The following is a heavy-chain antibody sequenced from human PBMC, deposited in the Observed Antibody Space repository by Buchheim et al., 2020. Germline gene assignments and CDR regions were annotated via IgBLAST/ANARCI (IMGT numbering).Heavy chain of an antibody. CDR1: GFTFSSYA. Sequence: EVQLLESGGGLVQPGGSLRLSCAASGFTFSSYAMSWVRQAPGKGLEWVSAISGSGGSTYYADSVKGRFTISRDNSKNTLVLQMHSLSAEDTAVYYCAKDHTYYDFWSGYYIVGPFDYWGQGTL. CDR3: AKDHTYYDFWSGYYIVGPFDY. V-gene: IGHV3-23*01. J-gene: IGHJ4*02. D-gene: IGHD3-3*01. CDR2: ISGSGGST.